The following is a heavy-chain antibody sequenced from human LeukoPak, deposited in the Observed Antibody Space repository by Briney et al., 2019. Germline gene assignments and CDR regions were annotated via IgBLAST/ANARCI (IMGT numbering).Heavy chain of an antibody. J-gene: IGHJ4*02. V-gene: IGHV3-7*01. Sequence: GGSLRLSCAASGFTFSSYWMSWVRQAPGKGLEWVANIKQDGSEKYYVDSVKGRFTISRDNAKNSLYLQMNSLRAEDTAVYYCARDTGYAYVWGSYRYTGDWGQGTLVTVSS. CDR1: GFTFSSYW. D-gene: IGHD3-16*02. CDR3: ARDTGYAYVWGSYRYTGD. CDR2: IKQDGSEK.